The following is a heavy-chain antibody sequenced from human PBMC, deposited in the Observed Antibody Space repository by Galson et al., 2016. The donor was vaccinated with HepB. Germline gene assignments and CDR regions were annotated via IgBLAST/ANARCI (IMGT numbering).Heavy chain of an antibody. CDR3: AKEGLNYDSGGSSYSVFDV. CDR1: GFTFSAYA. Sequence: SLRLSCAASGFTFSAYALHWVRQAPRRGLQYVSAISDNGGDTYYADSVKGRFTISRDNSKNTLDLQMGSLRDDDTAVYYCAKEGLNYDSGGSSYSVFDVWGQGTVVTVSS. CDR2: ISDNGGDT. D-gene: IGHD3-22*01. V-gene: IGHV3-64*02. J-gene: IGHJ3*01.